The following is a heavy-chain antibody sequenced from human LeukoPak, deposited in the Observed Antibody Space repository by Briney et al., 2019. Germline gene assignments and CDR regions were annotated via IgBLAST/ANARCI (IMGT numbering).Heavy chain of an antibody. V-gene: IGHV3-23*01. D-gene: IGHD3-10*01. CDR1: GFVFSSYG. CDR2: IGRDGGAT. CDR3: AKVSGSSPRYALDV. Sequence: GGSLRLSCAASGFVFSSYGMSWVRQAPGKGLEWVSTIGRDGGATYYADSVKGRFTVSRDNPQNTLYLQMNSLRAEDTAVYYCAKVSGSSPRYALDVWGQGTTVTVSS. J-gene: IGHJ6*02.